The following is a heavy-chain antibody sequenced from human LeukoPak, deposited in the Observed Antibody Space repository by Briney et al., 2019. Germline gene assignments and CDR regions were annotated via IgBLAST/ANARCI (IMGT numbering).Heavy chain of an antibody. CDR2: IKQDGSEK. V-gene: IGHV3-7*01. CDR1: GFTFSSYW. J-gene: IGHJ6*02. D-gene: IGHD2-2*03. CDR3: ARDDVDIVVVPAAMPVRYYYGMDV. Sequence: PGGSLRLSCTASGFTFSSYWMNWVRQAPGKGLEWVANIKQDGSEKYYVDSVKGRFTISRDNAKKSLYLQMNSLRDEDTAVYYCARDDVDIVVVPAAMPVRYYYGMDVWGQGTTVTVSS.